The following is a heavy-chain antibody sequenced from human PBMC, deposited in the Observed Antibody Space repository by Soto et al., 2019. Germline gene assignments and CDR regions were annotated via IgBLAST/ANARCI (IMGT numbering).Heavy chain of an antibody. D-gene: IGHD3-3*01. Sequence: QVQLQESGPGLVKPSETLSLTCTVSGGSFKSGSYSWSWIRQPPGKGLEWIGYVYHTGRTSYNPSLKSRVSISMDTSKNQFSLNLASVTAADTAVYFCARDFAYFDSWGQGTLVTVSS. CDR1: GGSFKSGSYS. CDR3: ARDFAYFDS. V-gene: IGHV4-61*01. J-gene: IGHJ4*02. CDR2: VYHTGRT.